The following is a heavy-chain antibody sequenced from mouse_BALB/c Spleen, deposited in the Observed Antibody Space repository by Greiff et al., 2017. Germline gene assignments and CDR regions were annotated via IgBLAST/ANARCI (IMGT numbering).Heavy chain of an antibody. D-gene: IGHD2-4*01. CDR1: GYTFTDYA. CDR3: ARNDYDGPSWFAY. J-gene: IGHJ3*01. CDR2: ISTYYGDA. Sequence: QVHVKQSGAELVRPGVSVKISCKGSGYTFTDYAMHWVKQSHAKSLEWIGVISTYYGDASYNQKFKGKATMTVDKSSSTAYMELARLTSEDSAIYYCARNDYDGPSWFAYWGQGTLVTVSA. V-gene: IGHV1S137*01.